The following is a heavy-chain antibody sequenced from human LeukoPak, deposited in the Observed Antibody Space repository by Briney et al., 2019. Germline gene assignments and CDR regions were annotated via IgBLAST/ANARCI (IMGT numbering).Heavy chain of an antibody. Sequence: SETLSLTCTVSGGSISSYYWSWIRQPPGEGLEWIGYIYYSGSTNYNPSLKSRVTISVDTSKNQFSLKLSSVTAADTAVYYCARAGWELLRGPFDYWGQGTLVTVSS. CDR1: GGSISSYY. V-gene: IGHV4-59*01. CDR2: IYYSGST. J-gene: IGHJ4*02. CDR3: ARAGWELLRGPFDY. D-gene: IGHD1-26*01.